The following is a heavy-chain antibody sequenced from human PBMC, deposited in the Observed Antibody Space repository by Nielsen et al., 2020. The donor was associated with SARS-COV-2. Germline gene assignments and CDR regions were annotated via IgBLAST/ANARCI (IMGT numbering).Heavy chain of an antibody. V-gene: IGHV1-2*04. CDR3: ARTRAHHYYGSGSMNFDY. CDR2: INPNSGGT. D-gene: IGHD3-10*01. CDR1: GYTFTGYN. Sequence: ASVKVSCKASGYTFTGYNIHWVRQAPGQGLEWMGWINPNSGGTNYAQKFQGWVTMTRDTSISTAYMELSRLRSDDTAVYYCARTRAHHYYGSGSMNFDYWGQGTLVTVSS. J-gene: IGHJ4*02.